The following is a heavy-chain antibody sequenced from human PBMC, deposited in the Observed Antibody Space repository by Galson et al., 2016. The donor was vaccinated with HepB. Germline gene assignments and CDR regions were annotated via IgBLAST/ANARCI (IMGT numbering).Heavy chain of an antibody. CDR2: IFSGGTT. J-gene: IGHJ4*02. Sequence: SLRLSCAVSGFTVKSYYISWVRQAPGKGLEWVSVIFSGGTTYYADSVRGRFTISRDNSKNTLYLQMHGLRAEDTAMYYCARGMGHAWGTLDYWGQGALVTVSS. V-gene: IGHV3-66*02. CDR3: ARGMGHAWGTLDY. CDR1: GFTVKSYY. D-gene: IGHD7-27*01.